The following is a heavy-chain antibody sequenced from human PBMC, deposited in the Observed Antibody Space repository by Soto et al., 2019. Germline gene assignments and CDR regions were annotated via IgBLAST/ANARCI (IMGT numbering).Heavy chain of an antibody. V-gene: IGHV1-8*01. J-gene: IGHJ6*02. CDR1: GYTFTSYD. CDR2: MNPNSGNT. CDR3: ARPIVGATWNYYYGMDV. Sequence: ASVKVSCKASGYTFTSYDINWVRQATGQGLEWMGWMNPNSGNTGYAQKFQGRVTMTRNTSISTAYMELNSLRAEDTAVYYCARPIVGATWNYYYGMDVWGQGTTVTVSS. D-gene: IGHD1-26*01.